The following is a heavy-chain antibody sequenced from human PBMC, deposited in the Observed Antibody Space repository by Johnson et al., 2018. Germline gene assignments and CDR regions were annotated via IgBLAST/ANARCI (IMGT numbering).Heavy chain of an antibody. Sequence: QVQLQESGGGVVQPGRSLRLSCAAAGFSLANYGIHWVCQSPVKGREWVAFMWHDGGNERHADSVKGGFTISRDNFKNPQNLQMNSLRAEDTAVYYRARQNTYYYDSSPTYYYYYGMDVWGRGTTVTGSS. D-gene: IGHD3-22*01. V-gene: IGHV3-33*01. CDR3: ARQNTYYYDSSPTYYYYYGMDV. CDR2: MWHDGGNE. CDR1: GFSLANYG. J-gene: IGHJ6*02.